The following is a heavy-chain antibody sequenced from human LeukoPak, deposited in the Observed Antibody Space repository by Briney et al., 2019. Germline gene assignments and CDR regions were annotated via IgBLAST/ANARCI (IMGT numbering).Heavy chain of an antibody. CDR1: GYTFTGYY. CDR3: ARETKWIQLWNH. CDR2: INPNSDGT. D-gene: IGHD5-18*01. J-gene: IGHJ5*02. Sequence: GASVKVSCKASGYTFTGYYMHWVRQAPGQGLEWMGWINPNSDGTNYAQKFQGRVTMTRDTSIGTAYMELSRLRSDDTAVYYCARETKWIQLWNHWGQGTLVTVSS. V-gene: IGHV1-2*02.